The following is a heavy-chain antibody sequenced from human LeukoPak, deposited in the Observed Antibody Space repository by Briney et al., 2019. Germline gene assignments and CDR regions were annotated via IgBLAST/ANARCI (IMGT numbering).Heavy chain of an antibody. V-gene: IGHV3-30*02. CDR2: IRYDGSNK. D-gene: IGHD3-22*01. Sequence: GGSLRLSCAASGFTFSSYGMHWVRQAPGKGLEWVAFIRYDGSNKYYADSVKGRFTISRDNSKNTLYLQMNSLRAEDTAVYYCAKGVRYYDSSGYPPFGYWGQGTLVTVSS. CDR3: AKGVRYYDSSGYPPFGY. CDR1: GFTFSSYG. J-gene: IGHJ4*02.